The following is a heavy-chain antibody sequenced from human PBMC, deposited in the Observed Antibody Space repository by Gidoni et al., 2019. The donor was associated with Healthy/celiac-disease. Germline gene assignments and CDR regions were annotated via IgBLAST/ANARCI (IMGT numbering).Heavy chain of an antibody. CDR1: GGSIRSYY. D-gene: IGHD2-8*01. V-gene: IGHV4-59*08. Sequence: QVQLQSSGPGLVKPSATLSLPCTVSGGSIRSYYWSWIRQPPGKGLEWIGYIYDSGSTNYNPSLKSRVTISVDTSKNQFSLKLSSVTAADTAVYYCARRSDVSAAFDIWGQGTMVTVSS. CDR3: ARRSDVSAAFDI. CDR2: IYDSGST. J-gene: IGHJ3*02.